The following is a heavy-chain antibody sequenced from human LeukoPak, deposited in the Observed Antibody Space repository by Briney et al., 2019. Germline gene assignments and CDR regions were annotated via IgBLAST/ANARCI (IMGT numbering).Heavy chain of an antibody. J-gene: IGHJ4*02. CDR1: GYTFTSYG. CDR2: ISAYNGNT. D-gene: IGHD5-18*01. V-gene: IGHV1-18*01. CDR3: ATAPMDTAMVHNDFDY. Sequence: GASVKVSCKASGYTFTSYGISWVRQAPGQRLEWMGWISAYNGNTNYAQKLQGRVTMTTDTSTSTAYMELRSLRSDDTAVYYCATAPMDTAMVHNDFDYWGQGTPVTVSS.